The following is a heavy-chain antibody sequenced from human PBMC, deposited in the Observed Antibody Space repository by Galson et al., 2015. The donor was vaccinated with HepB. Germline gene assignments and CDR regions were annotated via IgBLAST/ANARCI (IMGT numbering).Heavy chain of an antibody. CDR3: TRAFDI. J-gene: IGHJ3*02. V-gene: IGHV3-9*01. CDR1: GFTFDDYA. Sequence: SLRLSCAASGFTFDDYAMHWVRQAPGKGLEWVSGISWNSGTIGYADSVKGRFTISRDNAKNSLYLQMNRLRAEDTALYYCTRAFDIWGQGTMVIVSS. CDR2: ISWNSGTI.